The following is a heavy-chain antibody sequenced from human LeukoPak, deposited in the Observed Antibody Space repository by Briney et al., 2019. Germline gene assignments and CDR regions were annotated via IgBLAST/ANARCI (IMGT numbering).Heavy chain of an antibody. CDR1: GFTFSSYA. D-gene: IGHD6-13*01. CDR2: ISGSGGST. V-gene: IGHV3-23*01. Sequence: GGSLRLSCAASGFTFSSYAMSWVRQAPGKGLEWVSAISGSGGSTYYADPVKGRFTISRDNSKNTLYLQMNSLRAEDTAVYYCAKVGGRSSSLYYGMDVWGQGTTVTVSS. CDR3: AKVGGRSSSLYYGMDV. J-gene: IGHJ6*02.